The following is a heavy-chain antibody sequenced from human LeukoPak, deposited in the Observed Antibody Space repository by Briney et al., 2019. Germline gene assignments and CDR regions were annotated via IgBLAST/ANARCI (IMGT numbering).Heavy chain of an antibody. D-gene: IGHD3-10*01. CDR1: GFTVSSNY. CDR3: ATTMVRGVISYMDV. Sequence: GGSLRLSCAASGFTVSSNYMSWVRQAPGKGLEWVSVIYSGGSTYYADSVKGRFTISRDNAKNSLYLQMNSLRAEDTAVYYCATTMVRGVISYMDVWGKGTTVTVSS. J-gene: IGHJ6*03. V-gene: IGHV3-53*01. CDR2: IYSGGST.